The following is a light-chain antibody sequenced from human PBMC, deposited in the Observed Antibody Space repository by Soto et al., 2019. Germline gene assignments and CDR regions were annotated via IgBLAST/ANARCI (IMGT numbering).Light chain of an antibody. J-gene: IGKJ4*01. Sequence: DIQMTQSPSSLSASVGDRVTITCRASQSINKYLHWYQQKPGTAPKLLIYDASTLQGGVPSRFSGSGSGKDFTFTISSLQPEDFATYYCQQSYSTPTFGGGTKVDI. CDR2: DAS. CDR3: QQSYSTPT. CDR1: QSINKY. V-gene: IGKV1-39*01.